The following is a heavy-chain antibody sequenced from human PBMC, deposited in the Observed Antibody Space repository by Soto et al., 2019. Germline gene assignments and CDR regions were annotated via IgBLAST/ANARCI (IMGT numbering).Heavy chain of an antibody. Sequence: ASVKVSCKASGYTFTSYDINWVRQATGQGLEWMGWMNPNSGNTGYAQKFQGRVAMTRNPSKSTAYMELSSLRSADTAVYYCASGSIGYGDFRHWWGYGTEVWG. V-gene: IGHV1-8*01. J-gene: IGHJ6*01. CDR3: ASGSIGYGDFRHWWGYGTEV. CDR2: MNPNSGNT. CDR1: GYTFTSYD. D-gene: IGHD2-21*01.